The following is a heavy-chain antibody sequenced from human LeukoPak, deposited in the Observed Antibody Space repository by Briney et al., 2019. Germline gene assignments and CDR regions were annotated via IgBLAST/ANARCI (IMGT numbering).Heavy chain of an antibody. J-gene: IGHJ6*02. CDR2: MYYSEST. Sequence: PSETLSLTCTVSGGSISGYYWSWIRQPPGKGLEWIGYMYYSESTSYNPSLKGRVTISVDTSKNQSSLKLSSVTAADTAVYYCARYGVYRGMDVWGQGTTVTVSS. CDR1: GGSISGYY. V-gene: IGHV4-59*01. D-gene: IGHD5-12*01. CDR3: ARYGVYRGMDV.